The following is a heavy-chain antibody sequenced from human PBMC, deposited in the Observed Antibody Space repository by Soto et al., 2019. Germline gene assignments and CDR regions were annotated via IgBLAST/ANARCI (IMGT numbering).Heavy chain of an antibody. J-gene: IGHJ5*02. CDR3: ARGGGTGDWFDP. CDR2: ILYSGST. Sequence: SETLSLTCTVSGGSISTYYWIWIRQAPGKGLEWIGYILYSGSTNYNPSLNSRVTMSLDTSKNQFSLKLSSVTTADMAVYYCARGGGTGDWFDPWSQGSLVTVSS. D-gene: IGHD7-27*01. V-gene: IGHV4-59*01. CDR1: GGSISTYY.